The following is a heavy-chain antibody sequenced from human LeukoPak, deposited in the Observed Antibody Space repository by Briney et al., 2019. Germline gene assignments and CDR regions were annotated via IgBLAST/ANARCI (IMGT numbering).Heavy chain of an antibody. CDR2: INPNSGGT. J-gene: IGHJ6*02. Sequence: GASVKVSCKASGYTFTGYYMHWVRQAPGQGLEWMGWINPNSGGTNYAQKFQGRVTMTRDTSISTAYMELSRLRSDDTAVYYCASRPFDSGSYFGYYYYGMDVRGQGTTVTVSS. CDR3: ASRPFDSGSYFGYYYYGMDV. CDR1: GYTFTGYY. V-gene: IGHV1-2*02. D-gene: IGHD1-26*01.